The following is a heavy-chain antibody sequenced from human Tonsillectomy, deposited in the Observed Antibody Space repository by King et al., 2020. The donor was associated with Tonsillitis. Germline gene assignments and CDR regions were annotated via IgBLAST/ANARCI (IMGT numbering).Heavy chain of an antibody. Sequence: VQLQESGPGLVKPSETLSLTCTVSGGSISPYYWTWIRQPPGEGLAWIAYLYHSGSPNSHPSLKLLCTISLDKAQNHLSLRLSSVTAADTAVYYCARATTSYDGSTGYPLIDYWGRGTLVTVSS. D-gene: IGHD3-22*01. J-gene: IGHJ4*02. V-gene: IGHV4-59*01. CDR2: LYHSGSP. CDR3: ARATTSYDGSTGYPLIDY. CDR1: GGSISPYY.